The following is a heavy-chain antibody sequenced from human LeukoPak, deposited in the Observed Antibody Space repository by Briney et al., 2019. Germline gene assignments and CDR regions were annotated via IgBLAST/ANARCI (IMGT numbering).Heavy chain of an antibody. CDR1: GFTFSSYG. J-gene: IGHJ4*02. D-gene: IGHD3-22*01. Sequence: GGSLRLSCAASGFTFSSYGMHWVRQAPGKGLEWVAGISYDGSNKYYADSVKGRFTISRDNSKNPLYLQMNSLRAEDTAVYYCAKDIRYDSSGYYIDYWGQGTLVTVSS. V-gene: IGHV3-30*18. CDR2: ISYDGSNK. CDR3: AKDIRYDSSGYYIDY.